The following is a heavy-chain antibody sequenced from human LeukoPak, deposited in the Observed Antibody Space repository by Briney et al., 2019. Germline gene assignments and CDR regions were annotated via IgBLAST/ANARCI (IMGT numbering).Heavy chain of an antibody. Sequence: GGSLRLSCAASGFTFNSYAMSWVHQAAGKGLDWVSGISGSGGSTYYADSVKGRFTISRDNSKITLYLQMNSLRAEDTAVYYCAKDLAKAGYGDYYFDYWGQGTLVTVSS. CDR1: GFTFNSYA. V-gene: IGHV3-23*01. D-gene: IGHD4-17*01. J-gene: IGHJ4*02. CDR3: AKDLAKAGYGDYYFDY. CDR2: ISGSGGST.